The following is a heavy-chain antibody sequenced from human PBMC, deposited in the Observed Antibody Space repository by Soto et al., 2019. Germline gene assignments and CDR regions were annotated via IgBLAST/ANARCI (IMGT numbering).Heavy chain of an antibody. CDR1: GGSISNYY. D-gene: IGHD3-10*01. V-gene: IGHV4-59*08. Sequence: QVQLQESGPGLVKPSETLSLTCTVSGGSISNYYCSWFRQPPGKGLEWFGVLHYGGNIEYNPSLGSRVAMSVHTAENQSSLRVRSVTASDTALYYCARQGFVAIHGLVDVWGQGTTVIVSS. J-gene: IGHJ6*02. CDR2: LHYGGNI. CDR3: ARQGFVAIHGLVDV.